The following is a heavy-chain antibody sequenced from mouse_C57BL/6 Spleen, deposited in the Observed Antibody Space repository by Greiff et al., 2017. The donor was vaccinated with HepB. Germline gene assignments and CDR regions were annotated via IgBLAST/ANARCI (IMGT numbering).Heavy chain of an antibody. CDR1: GYTFTDYE. J-gene: IGHJ3*01. Sequence: QVHVKQSGAELVRPGASVTLSCKASGYTFTDYEMHWVKQTPVHGLEWIGAIDPETGGTAYNQKFKGKAILTADKSSSTAYMELRSLTSEDSAVYYCARDYSNEGFAYWGQGTLVTVSA. V-gene: IGHV1-15*01. D-gene: IGHD2-5*01. CDR3: ARDYSNEGFAY. CDR2: IDPETGGT.